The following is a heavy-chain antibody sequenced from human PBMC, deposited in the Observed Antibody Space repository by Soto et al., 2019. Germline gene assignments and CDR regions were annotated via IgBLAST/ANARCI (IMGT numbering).Heavy chain of an antibody. D-gene: IGHD3-22*01. Sequence: QVQLVQSGAEVKKPGASVKVSCKASGYTFTSYDVNWVRQPTGQGLEWMGWMNPNSGNTGYAQKFQGRVTMTRNTSISTAYMELSGLRSEDTTVYYCARELTMIVDNWGQGTLVAVSS. CDR2: MNPNSGNT. J-gene: IGHJ4*02. V-gene: IGHV1-8*01. CDR1: GYTFTSYD. CDR3: ARELTMIVDN.